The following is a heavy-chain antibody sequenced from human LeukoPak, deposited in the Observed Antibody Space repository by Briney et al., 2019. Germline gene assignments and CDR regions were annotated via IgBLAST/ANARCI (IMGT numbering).Heavy chain of an antibody. CDR3: APQRIGGDPRDDAFDI. D-gene: IGHD1-26*01. CDR2: IIPIFGTA. Sequence: SVKVSCKPSGYTSTIYGISWVRQAPGQGLEWMGGIIPIFGTANYAQKFQGRVPITTDESTSTAYMELSSLRSEDTAVYYCAPQRIGGDPRDDAFDIWGQGTMVTVSS. V-gene: IGHV1-69*05. J-gene: IGHJ3*02. CDR1: GYTSTIYG.